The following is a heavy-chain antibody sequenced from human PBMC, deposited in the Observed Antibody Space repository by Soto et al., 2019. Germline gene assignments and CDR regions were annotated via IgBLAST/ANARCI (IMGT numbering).Heavy chain of an antibody. CDR1: GGTFSSYA. J-gene: IGHJ2*01. Sequence: ASVKVSCKASGGTFSSYAISWVRQAPGQGLEWMGGIIPIFGTANYAQKFQGRVTITADESTSTAYMELSSLRSEDTAVYYCARDPPSTYYYDSSGYYYSWYFDLWGRGTLVTVSS. CDR2: IIPIFGTA. V-gene: IGHV1-69*13. D-gene: IGHD3-22*01. CDR3: ARDPPSTYYYDSSGYYYSWYFDL.